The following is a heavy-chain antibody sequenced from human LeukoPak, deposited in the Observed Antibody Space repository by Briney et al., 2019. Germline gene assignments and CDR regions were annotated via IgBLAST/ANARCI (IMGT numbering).Heavy chain of an antibody. D-gene: IGHD3-22*01. J-gene: IGHJ4*02. V-gene: IGHV3-33*06. CDR3: AKEGGDYDSSGLGY. CDR1: GFTFSSYG. Sequence: GGSLRLSCAASGFTFSSYGMHWVRQAPGKGLEWVAIIWYDGSNKYYAASVKGRFTISRDNSKNTLYLQTNSLRAEDTAVYYCAKEGGDYDSSGLGYWGQGTLVTVSS. CDR2: IWYDGSNK.